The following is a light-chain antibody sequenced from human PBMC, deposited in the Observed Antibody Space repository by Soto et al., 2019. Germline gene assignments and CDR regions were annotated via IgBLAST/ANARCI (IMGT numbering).Light chain of an antibody. Sequence: QSVLTQPPSVSAAPGQKVTISCSGSSSNIGNDYVSWYQQLPGTAPKLLIYDNNKRPSGIPDRFSGSKSGTSATLGITGLQTGDEADYYCGAWDSGLGAHVVFGGGTQLTVL. V-gene: IGLV1-51*01. CDR2: DNN. CDR1: SSNIGNDY. J-gene: IGLJ2*01. CDR3: GAWDSGLGAHVV.